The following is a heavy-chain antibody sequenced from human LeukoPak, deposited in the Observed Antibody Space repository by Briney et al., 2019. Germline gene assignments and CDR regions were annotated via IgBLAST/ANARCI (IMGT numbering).Heavy chain of an antibody. CDR3: ARRQGCSSTSCPPDY. CDR1: GYSFTNYW. J-gene: IGHJ4*02. V-gene: IGHV5-51*01. CDR2: IYPGDSDT. Sequence: GESLKISCQGSGYSFTNYWIGWVRQMPGKGLEWMGIIYPGDSDTRYTPSFQGQVTMSADKSINTAYLQWSSLKASDTAMYYCARRQGCSSTSCPPDYWGQGTLVTVSP. D-gene: IGHD2-2*01.